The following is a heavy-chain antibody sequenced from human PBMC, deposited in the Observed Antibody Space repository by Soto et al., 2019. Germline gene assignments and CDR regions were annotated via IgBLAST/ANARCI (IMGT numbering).Heavy chain of an antibody. V-gene: IGHV4-59*01. CDR1: GGSISSYY. CDR3: ARRECTNGVCYIDY. Sequence: SETLSLTCTVSGGSISSYYCSWIRQPPGKGLEWIGYIYYSGSTNYNPSLKSRVTISVDTSKNQFSLKLSSVTTADTAVYCGARRECTNGVCYIDYWGQGTLVTVSS. CDR2: IYYSGST. D-gene: IGHD2-8*01. J-gene: IGHJ4*02.